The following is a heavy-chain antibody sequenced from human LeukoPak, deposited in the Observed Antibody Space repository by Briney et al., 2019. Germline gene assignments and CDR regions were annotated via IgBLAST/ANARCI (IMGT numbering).Heavy chain of an antibody. CDR1: GGSFSGYY. V-gene: IGHV4-34*01. CDR2: INHSGST. J-gene: IGHJ6*02. Sequence: PSETLSLTCAVYGGSFSGYYWSWIRQPPGKGLEWIGEINHSGSTNYNPSLKSRVTISVDTSKNQFSLKLSSVTAADTAVYYCARVLLVRARTPTIYYGRDVWGQGTTVTVSS. D-gene: IGHD1-26*01. CDR3: ARVLLVRARTPTIYYGRDV.